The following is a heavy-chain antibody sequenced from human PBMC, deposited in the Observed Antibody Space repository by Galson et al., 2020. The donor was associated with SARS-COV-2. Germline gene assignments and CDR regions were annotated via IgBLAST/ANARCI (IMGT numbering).Heavy chain of an antibody. CDR2: MNPNSGNT. Sequence: ASVKVSCKASGYTFTSYDINWVRQATGQGLEWMGWMNPNSGNTGYAQKFQGRVTMTRNTSISTAYMELSSLRSEDTAVYYCARGRGEYYDILTKVIRGTAPNYYYMDVWGKGTTVTVSS. J-gene: IGHJ6*03. CDR3: ARGRGEYYDILTKVIRGTAPNYYYMDV. V-gene: IGHV1-8*01. CDR1: GYTFTSYD. D-gene: IGHD3-9*01.